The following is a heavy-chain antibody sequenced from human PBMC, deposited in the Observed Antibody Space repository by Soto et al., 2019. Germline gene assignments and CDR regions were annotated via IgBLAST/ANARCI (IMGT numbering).Heavy chain of an antibody. CDR1: SGSFSGHY. CDR2: INHRGST. D-gene: IGHD2-15*01. V-gene: IGHV4-34*01. Sequence: SETLSLTCAVYSGSFSGHYWSWIRQPPGKGLEWIGEINHRGSTKYNPSLKSRVTISVDTSKNQFSLKLNSVTAADTAVYNCASVNSGGGIDYWGQGALVTVSS. J-gene: IGHJ4*02. CDR3: ASVNSGGGIDY.